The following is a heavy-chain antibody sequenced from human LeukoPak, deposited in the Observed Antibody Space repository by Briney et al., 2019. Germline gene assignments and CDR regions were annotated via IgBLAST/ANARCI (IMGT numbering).Heavy chain of an antibody. CDR3: ARVLLVDSGYDVGAFDI. CDR1: GFTFSSYG. V-gene: IGHV3-7*01. CDR2: IKQDGSEK. D-gene: IGHD5-12*01. J-gene: IGHJ3*02. Sequence: PGGTLRLSCAASGFTFSSYGMSWVRQAPGKGLEWVANIKQDGSEKYYVDSVKGRFTISRDNAKNSLYLQMNSLRAEDTAVYYCARVLLVDSGYDVGAFDIWGQGTMVTVSS.